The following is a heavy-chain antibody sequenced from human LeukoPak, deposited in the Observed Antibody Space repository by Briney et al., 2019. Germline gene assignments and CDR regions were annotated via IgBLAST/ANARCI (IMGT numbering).Heavy chain of an antibody. CDR3: ARLNDYGSGSLLGY. D-gene: IGHD3-10*01. V-gene: IGHV5-51*01. J-gene: IGHJ4*02. Sequence: GESLKISCKGSGYIFTNYWIAWVRQMPGKGLEWMGIIYPGDSDTRYSPSFQGQVIISADKSIRTAYLQWSSLKASDTAMYYCARLNDYGSGSLLGYWGQGTLVTVSS. CDR2: IYPGDSDT. CDR1: GYIFTNYW.